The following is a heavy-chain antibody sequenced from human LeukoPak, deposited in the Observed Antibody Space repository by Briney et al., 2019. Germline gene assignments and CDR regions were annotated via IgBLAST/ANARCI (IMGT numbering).Heavy chain of an antibody. CDR3: ARSRGLHDY. CDR1: GGSISSYY. D-gene: IGHD5/OR15-5a*01. Sequence: SETLSLTCTVSGGSISSYYWSWIRQPPGKGLEWIGYIYYSGSTNYNPSLKSRVTISVDTSKNQFSLKLSSVTAADTAVYYCARSRGLHDYWGQGTLVTFSS. CDR2: IYYSGST. J-gene: IGHJ4*02. V-gene: IGHV4-59*01.